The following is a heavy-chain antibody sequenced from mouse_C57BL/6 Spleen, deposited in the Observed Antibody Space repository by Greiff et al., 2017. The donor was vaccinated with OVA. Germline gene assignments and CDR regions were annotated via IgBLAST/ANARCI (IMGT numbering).Heavy chain of an antibody. CDR3: ARDYGSRKRFAY. CDR1: GYTFTSYW. V-gene: IGHV1-59*01. CDR2: IDPSDSYT. Sequence: VQLQQPGAELVRPGTSVKLSCKASGYTFTSYWMHWVKQRPGQGLEWIGVIDPSDSYTNYNQKFKGKATLTVDTSSSTAYMQLSSLTSEDSAVYYCARDYGSRKRFAYWGQGTLVTVSA. D-gene: IGHD1-1*01. J-gene: IGHJ3*01.